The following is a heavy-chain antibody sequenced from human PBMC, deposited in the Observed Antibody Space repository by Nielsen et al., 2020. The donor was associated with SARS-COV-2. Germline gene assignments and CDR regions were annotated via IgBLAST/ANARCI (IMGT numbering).Heavy chain of an antibody. Sequence: SLKISCAASGFTFSSYSMNWVRQAPGKGLEWVSGISWNSGSIGYADSVKGRFTISRDNAKNSLYLQMNSLRAEDTALYYCAKDIGEDYGDYGNAFDIWGQGTMVTVSS. CDR2: ISWNSGSI. CDR3: AKDIGEDYGDYGNAFDI. CDR1: GFTFSSYS. D-gene: IGHD4-17*01. V-gene: IGHV3-9*01. J-gene: IGHJ3*02.